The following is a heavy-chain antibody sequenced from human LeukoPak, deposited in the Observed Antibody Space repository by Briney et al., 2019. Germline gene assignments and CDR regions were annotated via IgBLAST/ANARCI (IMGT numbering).Heavy chain of an antibody. CDR2: IDWNDDK. CDR1: GFSLRTSGMR. CDR3: ARTRATMRGFDY. V-gene: IGHV2-70*04. J-gene: IGHJ4*02. Sequence: SGPALVKPTQTLTLTCTFSGFSLRTSGMRVSWIRQPPGKALEWLARIDWNDDKFYSTSLKTRLTISKDTSKNQVVLTMTNMDPVDTATYYCARTRATMRGFDYWGQGTLVTVSS. D-gene: IGHD5-12*01.